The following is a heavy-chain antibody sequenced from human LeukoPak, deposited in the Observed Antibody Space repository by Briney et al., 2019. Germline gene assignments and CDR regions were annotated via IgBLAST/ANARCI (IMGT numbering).Heavy chain of an antibody. CDR3: ARSLSSMTWTYYYYDYIDV. Sequence: SQTLSLTCVISGDSVSGNNTAWHWIRQSPSRGLEWLGRTYYRSRWYNDYAVSVKSRITINPDTFKNQFSLQLNSVTPEDTAVYYCARSLSSMTWTYYYYDYIDVWGKGTTVTVSS. CDR2: TYYRSRWYN. D-gene: IGHD6-6*01. V-gene: IGHV6-1*01. J-gene: IGHJ6*03. CDR1: GDSVSGNNTA.